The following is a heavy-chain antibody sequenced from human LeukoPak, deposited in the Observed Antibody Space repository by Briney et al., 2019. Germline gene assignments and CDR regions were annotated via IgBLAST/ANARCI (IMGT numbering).Heavy chain of an antibody. Sequence: PSETLSLTCTVPGGSISSGAHYWSWIRQHPGKGLEWIGYIYYDGSTHYNPSLKSRLTISVDMSKNQFSLKLSSVTAADTAVYYCARVSRGSFDIWGQGTMVTVSS. CDR3: ARVSRGSFDI. J-gene: IGHJ3*02. CDR1: GGSISSGAHY. D-gene: IGHD3-10*01. CDR2: IYYDGST. V-gene: IGHV4-31*03.